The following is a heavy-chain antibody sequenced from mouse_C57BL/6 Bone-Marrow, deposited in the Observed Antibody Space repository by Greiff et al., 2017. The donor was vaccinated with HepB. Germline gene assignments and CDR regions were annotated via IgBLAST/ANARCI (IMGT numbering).Heavy chain of an antibody. Sequence: EVQVVESGGGLVQPGGSLSLSCAAPGFTFTDYYMSWVRQPPGKALEWLGFIRNKANGYTTEYSASVKGRFTISRDNAQSILYLQMNALRAEDSATYYCARYIYDGSSLDCWGQGTTLTVSS. CDR2: IRNKANGYTT. D-gene: IGHD1-1*01. CDR3: ARYIYDGSSLDC. CDR1: GFTFTDYY. V-gene: IGHV7-3*01. J-gene: IGHJ2*01.